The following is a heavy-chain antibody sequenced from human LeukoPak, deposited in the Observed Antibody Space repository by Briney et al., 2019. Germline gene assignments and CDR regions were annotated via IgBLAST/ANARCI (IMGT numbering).Heavy chain of an antibody. V-gene: IGHV3-23*01. J-gene: IGHJ3*02. Sequence: GGSLRLSCAASGFTFSSYAMSWVRQAPGKGLEWASAISGSGGSTYYADSVKGRFTISRDNSKNTLYLQMNSLRAEDTAVYYCAKDERHYYDSSGDAFDIWGQGTMVTVSS. CDR1: GFTFSSYA. CDR3: AKDERHYYDSSGDAFDI. D-gene: IGHD3-22*01. CDR2: ISGSGGST.